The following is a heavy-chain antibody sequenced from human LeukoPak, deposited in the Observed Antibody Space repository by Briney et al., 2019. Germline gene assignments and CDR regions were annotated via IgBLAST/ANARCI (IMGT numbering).Heavy chain of an antibody. V-gene: IGHV4-34*01. D-gene: IGHD3-10*01. Sequence: ASETLSLTCAVYGGSFSGYYWSWIRQPPGKGLEWIGEINHSGSTNYNPSLKSRVTISVDTSKNQFSLKLSSVTAADTAFYYCAAYRFRGDTHYFDYWGQGILVTVSS. CDR3: AAYRFRGDTHYFDY. J-gene: IGHJ4*02. CDR1: GGSFSGYY. CDR2: INHSGST.